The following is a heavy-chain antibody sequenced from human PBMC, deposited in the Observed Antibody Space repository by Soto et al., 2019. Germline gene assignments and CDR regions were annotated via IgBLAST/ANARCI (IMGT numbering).Heavy chain of an antibody. CDR1: DGSISSGGYY. V-gene: IGHV4-31*03. J-gene: IGHJ4*02. D-gene: IGHD4-17*01. Sequence: QVQLQESGPGLVKPSQTLSLTCTVSDGSISSGGYYWSWIRQHPGKGLEWIGNIYYSGYTYYNPSLNSRVTISVDTPKNQFSLKLSSVTAADTAVYYCARGGDYEGFDYWGQGTLVIVSS. CDR3: ARGGDYEGFDY. CDR2: IYYSGYT.